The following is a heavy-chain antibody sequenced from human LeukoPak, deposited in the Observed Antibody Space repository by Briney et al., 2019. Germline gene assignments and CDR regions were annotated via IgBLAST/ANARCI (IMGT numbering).Heavy chain of an antibody. CDR1: GFTFRNYA. V-gene: IGHV3-64*01. CDR3: AGDGVDSGTDRWGYYLLY. D-gene: IGHD2-2*01. Sequence: GGSLRLSCAASGFTFRNYAMHWVRQAPGKGLEYVSGIRRDGSTTYYANSVKGRFTISRDNSKGSVYLQVHILRAEDMALYYCAGDGVDSGTDRWGYYLLYWRERSLVRVSS. CDR2: IRRDGSTT. J-gene: IGHJ4*02.